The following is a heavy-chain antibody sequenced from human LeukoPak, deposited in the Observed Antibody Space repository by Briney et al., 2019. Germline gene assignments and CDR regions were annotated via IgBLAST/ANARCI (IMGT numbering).Heavy chain of an antibody. CDR2: INAGNGNT. V-gene: IGHV1-3*01. CDR3: ARTTRGSMDV. CDR1: GYTFTIYA. Sequence: ASVTVSFTASGYTFTIYAMHWVRQAPGQRLEWMGWINAGNGNTKYSQKFQGRVTITRDTSASTAYMELSSLRSEDTAVYYCARTTRGSMDVWGKGTTVTVSS. D-gene: IGHD4-17*01. J-gene: IGHJ6*04.